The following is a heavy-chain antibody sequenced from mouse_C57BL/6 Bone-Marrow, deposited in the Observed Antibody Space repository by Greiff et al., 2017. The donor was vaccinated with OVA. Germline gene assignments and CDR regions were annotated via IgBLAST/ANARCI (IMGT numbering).Heavy chain of an antibody. V-gene: IGHV5-6*01. D-gene: IGHD2-3*01. CDR3: ARHGEAWGSLGWLDY. Sequence: EVKVVESGGDLVKPGGSLKLSCAASGFTFSSYGMSWVRQTPDKRLEWVATISSGGSYTYYPDSVKGRFTISRDNAKNTLYLQMSSLKSEDTAMYYCARHGEAWGSLGWLDYWSQGTTLTVSS. CDR1: GFTFSSYG. J-gene: IGHJ2*01. CDR2: ISSGGSYT.